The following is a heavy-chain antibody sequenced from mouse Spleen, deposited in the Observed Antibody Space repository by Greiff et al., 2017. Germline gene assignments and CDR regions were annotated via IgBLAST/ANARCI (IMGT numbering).Heavy chain of an antibody. V-gene: IGHV5-9-1*01. CDR1: GFTFSSYA. CDR3: ARGGERDAMDY. J-gene: IGHJ4*01. CDR2: ISSGGSYT. Sequence: EVKLMESGGGLVKPGGSLKLSCAASGFTFSSYAMSWVRQTPEKRLEWVATISSGGSYTYYPDSVKGRFTISRDNAKNTLYLQMSSLRSEDTAMYYCARGGERDAMDYWGQGTSVTVSS.